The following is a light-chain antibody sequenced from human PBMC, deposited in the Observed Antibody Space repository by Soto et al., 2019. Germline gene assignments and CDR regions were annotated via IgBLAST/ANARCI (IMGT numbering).Light chain of an antibody. CDR3: QSYDNSLSGSGV. CDR1: TSDIGSNT. V-gene: IGLV1-44*01. J-gene: IGLJ3*02. Sequence: QSVLTQPPSASGTPGQKITISCSGSTSDIGSNTVNWYQQVPGTAPKLLIYANNQRPSGVPDRFSGSKSGTSASLAISGLQSEDEADYYCQSYDNSLSGSGVFGGGTKLTVL. CDR2: ANN.